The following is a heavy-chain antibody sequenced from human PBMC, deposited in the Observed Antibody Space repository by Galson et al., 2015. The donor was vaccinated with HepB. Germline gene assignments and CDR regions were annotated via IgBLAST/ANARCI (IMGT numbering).Heavy chain of an antibody. CDR2: ISPYSHDT. CDR1: GYTFSSYS. D-gene: IGHD2-15*01. V-gene: IGHV1-18*01. Sequence: QSGAEVKRPGASVKVSCKASGYTFSSYSITWVRQAPGQGLEWMGWISPYSHDTNYAQKLQGRVTITTDTATSTAYMELRSLRSDDTAVYYCARGALIVVVDATPNNWFDPWGQGTLVTVSS. J-gene: IGHJ5*02. CDR3: ARGALIVVVDATPNNWFDP.